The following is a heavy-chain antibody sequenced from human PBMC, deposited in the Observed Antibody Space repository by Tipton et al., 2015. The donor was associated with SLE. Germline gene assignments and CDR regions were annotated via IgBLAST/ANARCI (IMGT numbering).Heavy chain of an antibody. D-gene: IGHD3-10*01. V-gene: IGHV4-34*01. J-gene: IGHJ4*02. CDR3: FRRGGVEEF. CDR2: ITHSGST. CDR1: GGSFSGYY. Sequence: AGLVKPSETLSLTCAVYGGSFSGYYWTWIRQPPGKGLEWIGEITHSGSTKYNPFLKSRVTISVDTSMMQISLNLSSVSAADTAFYFCFRRGGVEEFWGQGTLVTVSS.